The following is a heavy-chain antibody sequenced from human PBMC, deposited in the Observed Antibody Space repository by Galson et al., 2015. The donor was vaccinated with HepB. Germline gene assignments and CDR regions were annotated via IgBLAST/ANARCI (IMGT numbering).Heavy chain of an antibody. Sequence: SLRLSCAASGFTFSSYGMHWVRQAPGKGLEWVAVISYDGSNKYYADSVKGRFAISRDNSKNTLYLQMNSLRAEDTAVFYCAKEDILTGYYTYYYGMGVWGQGTTVTVSS. CDR1: GFTFSSYG. D-gene: IGHD3-9*01. V-gene: IGHV3-30*18. J-gene: IGHJ6*02. CDR2: ISYDGSNK. CDR3: AKEDILTGYYTYYYGMGV.